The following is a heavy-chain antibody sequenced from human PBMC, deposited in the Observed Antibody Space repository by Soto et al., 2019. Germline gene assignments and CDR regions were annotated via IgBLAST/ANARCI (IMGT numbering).Heavy chain of an antibody. D-gene: IGHD3-10*01. CDR2: IIPILGIA. CDR1: GGTFSSYT. J-gene: IGHJ4*02. Sequence: GASVKVSCKASGGTFSSYTISWVRQAPGQGLEWMGRIIPILGIANYAQKFQGRVTMTRDTSTSTVYMELSSLRSEDTAVYYCARDRRANLNYYGSGSYYPNLDYWGQGTLVTVSS. CDR3: ARDRRANLNYYGSGSYYPNLDY. V-gene: IGHV1-69*04.